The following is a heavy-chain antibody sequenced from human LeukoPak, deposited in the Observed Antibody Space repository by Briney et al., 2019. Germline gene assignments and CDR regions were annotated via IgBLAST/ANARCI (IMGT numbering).Heavy chain of an antibody. CDR2: ISYNGDST. J-gene: IGHJ3*02. CDR3: VSDREAQEQI. Sequence: SGWSLRLSCSGSGFTFRRHNMHWVRQAPGKGLEYVSAISYNGDSTYYVDSVKGRFTISRDNSKNTLDLQMSSLRPEDTAVYYCVSDREAQEQIWGPGTLVTVSS. V-gene: IGHV3-64D*09. D-gene: IGHD1-26*01. CDR1: GFTFRRHN.